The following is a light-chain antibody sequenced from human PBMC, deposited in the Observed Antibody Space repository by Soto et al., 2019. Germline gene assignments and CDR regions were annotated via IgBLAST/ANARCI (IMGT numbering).Light chain of an antibody. CDR3: SSYTTSRTLI. V-gene: IGLV2-14*03. CDR2: HVS. Sequence: QSALTQPASVSGSPGQSIAISCTGTSSDIGTYDYVSWYQQYPGKAPKLMIYHVSDRPSGVSNRFSGSKSGNTASLTISGLQHEDEADYYCSSYTTSRTLIFGGGTKLTVL. J-gene: IGLJ2*01. CDR1: SSDIGTYDY.